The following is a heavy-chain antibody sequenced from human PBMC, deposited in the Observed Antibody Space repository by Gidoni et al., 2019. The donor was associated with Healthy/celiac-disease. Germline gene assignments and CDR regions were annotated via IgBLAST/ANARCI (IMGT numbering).Heavy chain of an antibody. CDR1: GGTFSSSA. D-gene: IGHD6-19*01. Sequence: QVQLVQSGAEVKKPGSSVKVSCKASGGTFSSSAISWVRQVPGQGLEWMGRIIPNLGIANYAQKFQGRVTITADKSTSTAYMELSSLRSEDTAVYYCARDLSPSSGWYLRAFDPWGQGTLVTVSS. V-gene: IGHV1-69*04. CDR3: ARDLSPSSGWYLRAFDP. CDR2: IIPNLGIA. J-gene: IGHJ5*02.